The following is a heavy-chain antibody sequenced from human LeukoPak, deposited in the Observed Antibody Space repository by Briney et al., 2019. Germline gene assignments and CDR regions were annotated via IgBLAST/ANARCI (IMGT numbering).Heavy chain of an antibody. D-gene: IGHD1-26*01. CDR2: ISSSGSTI. CDR1: GFPFSDYY. Sequence: GSLRLSCAASGFPFSDYYMGWIRQAPGRGLEWVSYISSSGSTIYYADSVQGRFTISRDNAKNSFFLQMNNLRAEDTAVYYCARVGGARDYRGQGTLVTVSS. V-gene: IGHV3-11*01. CDR3: ARVGGARDY. J-gene: IGHJ4*02.